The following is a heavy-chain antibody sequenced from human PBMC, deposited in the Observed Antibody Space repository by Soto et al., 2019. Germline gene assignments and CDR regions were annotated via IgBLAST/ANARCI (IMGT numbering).Heavy chain of an antibody. V-gene: IGHV3-30-3*01. D-gene: IGHD6-19*01. CDR3: ARDRLSSGWYRDFDY. CDR1: GFTFSSYW. Sequence: LSLSCAASGFTFSSYWMHWVRQAPGKGLEWVAVISYDGSNKYYADSVKGRFTISRDNSKNTLYLQMNSLRAEDTAVYYCARDRLSSGWYRDFDYWGQGTLVTVSS. J-gene: IGHJ4*02. CDR2: ISYDGSNK.